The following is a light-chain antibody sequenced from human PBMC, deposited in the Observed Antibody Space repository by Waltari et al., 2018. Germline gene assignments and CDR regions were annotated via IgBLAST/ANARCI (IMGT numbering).Light chain of an antibody. Sequence: QSVLTQPPSVSAAPGQKVTISCSGSTSNIGNNYVSGSQLLPGTAPKLLIYDDNKRPSGIPDRFSGSKSGTSATLGITGLQTGDEADYYCGTWDTSLSAEVFGSGTKVTVL. V-gene: IGLV1-51*01. CDR3: GTWDTSLSAEV. CDR2: DDN. J-gene: IGLJ1*01. CDR1: TSNIGNNY.